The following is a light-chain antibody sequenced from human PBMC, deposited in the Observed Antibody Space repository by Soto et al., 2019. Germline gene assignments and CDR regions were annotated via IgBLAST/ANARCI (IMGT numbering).Light chain of an antibody. J-gene: IGKJ5*01. V-gene: IGKV1-27*01. CDR1: QGISNF. CDR3: QKYSSVIT. CDR2: AAS. Sequence: DIQMTQSPSSLSASVGDRVTITCRASQGISNFLAWYQQKPGKVPKLLISAASTLQSGVPSRFSGSGSGTDFPLTIPRLQPEDVATYYCQKYSSVITFGQGTRLEI.